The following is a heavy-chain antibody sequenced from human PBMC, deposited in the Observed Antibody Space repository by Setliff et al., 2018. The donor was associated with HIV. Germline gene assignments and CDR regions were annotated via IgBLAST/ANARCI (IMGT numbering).Heavy chain of an antibody. V-gene: IGHV3-23*01. CDR3: AKGNYRFEN. Sequence: GGSLRLSWVASGFNLYTTAMTWIRQIPGKGLEWVSSISGPGDIIFFADSLKGRFTISRDNSKNTIYLQMVSLRAEDTAVYFCAKGNYRFENWGQGTLVTVSS. D-gene: IGHD3-16*02. CDR2: ISGPGDII. J-gene: IGHJ4*02. CDR1: GFNLYTTA.